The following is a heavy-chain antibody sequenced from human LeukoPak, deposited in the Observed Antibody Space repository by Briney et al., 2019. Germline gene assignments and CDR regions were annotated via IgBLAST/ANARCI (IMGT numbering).Heavy chain of an antibody. V-gene: IGHV1-2*06. CDR2: INPNSGDT. CDR3: AREGSGYTYGRGSYFDY. Sequence: ASVKVSCKASGYTLTVYYIHWVRQDPGQGLEWMGRINPNSGDTNFAQKFQGRVTMTRDTTISTASMDLSGLRPDDTAVYYCAREGSGYTYGRGSYFDYWGHGILVTVSS. CDR1: GYTLTVYY. D-gene: IGHD5-18*01. J-gene: IGHJ4*01.